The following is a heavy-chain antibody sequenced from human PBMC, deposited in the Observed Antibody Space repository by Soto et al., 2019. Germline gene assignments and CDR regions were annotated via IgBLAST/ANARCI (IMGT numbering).Heavy chain of an antibody. CDR2: ICGTTI. J-gene: IGHJ4*02. CDR1: GFAFSDYG. D-gene: IGHD4-17*01. CDR3: AMDRGSTATVVPMRGY. V-gene: IGHV3-48*01. Sequence: EVQLVESGGGLVQPGGSLTLSCAASGFAFSDYGMMWVRQAPGKALECISFICGTTIYYADSVRGRFTISRDNAKHSLTQQMNNLRAEDTAVYYCAMDRGSTATVVPMRGYWGQGVLVSVSS.